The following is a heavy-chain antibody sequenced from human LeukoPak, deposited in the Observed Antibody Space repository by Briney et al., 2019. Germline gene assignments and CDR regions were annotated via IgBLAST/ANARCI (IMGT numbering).Heavy chain of an antibody. Sequence: PGGSLRLSCAASGFTFDDYAMHWVRQAPGKGLEWVSGISWNSGSIGYADSVKARFTISRDNAKNSLYLQMNSLRAEDTALYYCAKDMTYGEDWYFDLWGRGTLVTVSS. J-gene: IGHJ2*01. CDR2: ISWNSGSI. CDR1: GFTFDDYA. D-gene: IGHD4-17*01. V-gene: IGHV3-9*01. CDR3: AKDMTYGEDWYFDL.